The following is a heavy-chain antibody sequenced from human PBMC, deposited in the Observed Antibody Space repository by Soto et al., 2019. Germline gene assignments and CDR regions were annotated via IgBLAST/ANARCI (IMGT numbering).Heavy chain of an antibody. D-gene: IGHD2-2*01. Sequence: QLQLQESGPGLVKPSETLSLTCTVSGGSISSSSYYWGWIRQPPGKGLEWIGSIYYSGSTYYNPSLKSRVTISVDTSKNQFSLKLSYVTAADTAVYYCARHEIVLVPAAILAPFDPWGQGTLVTVSS. CDR2: IYYSGST. CDR1: GGSISSSSYY. CDR3: ARHEIVLVPAAILAPFDP. V-gene: IGHV4-39*01. J-gene: IGHJ5*02.